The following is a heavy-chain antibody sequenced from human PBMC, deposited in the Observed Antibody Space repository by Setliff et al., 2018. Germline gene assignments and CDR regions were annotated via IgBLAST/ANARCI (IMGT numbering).Heavy chain of an antibody. Sequence: SETLSLTCTVSGDSISSTSYQWGWVRQPPGKGLEWIGSIYYTGTAYYNPSLKSRLIISVDTSKNQFSLKLTSVTAADTAVYYCVRALLWSGEGRFDPWGQGTQVTVSS. J-gene: IGHJ5*02. CDR2: IYYTGTA. CDR1: GDSISSTSYQ. V-gene: IGHV4-39*07. CDR3: VRALLWSGEGRFDP. D-gene: IGHD2-8*02.